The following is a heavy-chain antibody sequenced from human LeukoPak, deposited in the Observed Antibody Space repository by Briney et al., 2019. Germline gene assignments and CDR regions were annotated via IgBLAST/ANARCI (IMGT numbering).Heavy chain of an antibody. Sequence: ASVKVSCKASGGTFSSYAISWVRQAPGQGLEWMGRIIPILGIANYAQKFQGRVTITADKSTSTAYMEPSSLRSEDTAVYYCARGRDGYNHYYFDYWGQGTLVTVSS. CDR3: ARGRDGYNHYYFDY. J-gene: IGHJ4*02. CDR2: IIPILGIA. D-gene: IGHD5-24*01. CDR1: GGTFSSYA. V-gene: IGHV1-69*04.